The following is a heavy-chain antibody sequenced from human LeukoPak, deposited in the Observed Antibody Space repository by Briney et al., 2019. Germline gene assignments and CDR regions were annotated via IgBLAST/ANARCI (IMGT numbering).Heavy chain of an antibody. CDR1: GFTFDDYA. Sequence: GESLRLSCAASGFTFDDYAMHWVRQAPGKGLEWVSGISWNSGSIGYADSVKGRVTISRENAKNSLYLQMNSLRAEAPALYSCAKGSSGYYSVHFQHWGQGTLVTVSS. CDR2: ISWNSGSI. V-gene: IGHV3-9*01. J-gene: IGHJ1*01. D-gene: IGHD3-22*01. CDR3: AKGSSGYYSVHFQH.